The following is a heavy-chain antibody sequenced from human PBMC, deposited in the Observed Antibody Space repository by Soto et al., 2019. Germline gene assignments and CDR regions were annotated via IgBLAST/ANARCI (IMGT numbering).Heavy chain of an antibody. D-gene: IGHD6-13*01. CDR1: GGSISSSNW. CDR3: ARSIAAAGTNFDY. CDR2: IYHSGST. Sequence: SETLSLTCAVSGGSISSSNWWSWVRQPPGKGLEWIGEIYHSGSTNYNPSLKSRVTISVDKSKNQFSLKLSSVTAADTAVYYCARSIAAAGTNFDYWGQGTLVTVSS. J-gene: IGHJ4*02. V-gene: IGHV4-4*02.